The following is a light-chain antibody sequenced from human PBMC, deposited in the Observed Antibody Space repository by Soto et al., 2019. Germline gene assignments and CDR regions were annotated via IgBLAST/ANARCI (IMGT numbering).Light chain of an antibody. CDR2: GAS. Sequence: EIVLTQSPGTLSLSPGESGTLSCRASQSLGTNFLAWFQQKPGQAPRLLLYGASTRATGIPDRFSGSGSGTHFTLTITRLEPEDSAVYYCQHYGVAPRTFGQGTKVQIK. V-gene: IGKV3-20*01. J-gene: IGKJ1*01. CDR3: QHYGVAPRT. CDR1: QSLGTNF.